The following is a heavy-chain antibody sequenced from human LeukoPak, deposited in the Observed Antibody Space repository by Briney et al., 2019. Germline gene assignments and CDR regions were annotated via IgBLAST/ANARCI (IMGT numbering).Heavy chain of an antibody. CDR3: ARHASVSGNWPRPLDY. D-gene: IGHD3-3*01. Sequence: PSETLSLTCTVSGGSISSSSYYWGWVRQPPGKGLEWIANIYSGSTYYSPSLRSRVTISVDTSKNQFSLTLTSVTAADTAVYYCARHASVSGNWPRPLDYWGQGSLVTVSS. CDR1: GGSISSSSYY. CDR2: IYSGST. J-gene: IGHJ4*02. V-gene: IGHV4-39*01.